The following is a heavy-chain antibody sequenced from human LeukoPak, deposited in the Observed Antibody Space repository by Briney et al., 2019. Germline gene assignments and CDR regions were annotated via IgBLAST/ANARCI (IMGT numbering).Heavy chain of an antibody. V-gene: IGHV3-74*01. CDR2: INDDGSTT. D-gene: IGHD1-26*01. J-gene: IGHJ4*02. Sequence: QSGGSLRLSCAASGFTFSRSWMHWVRQAPGKGLVWVSRINDDGSTTSYADSVKGRFTISRDNTKNSLYLQMNSLRAEDTAVYYCTMIEWERWRGWGQGTLVTVSS. CDR1: GFTFSRSW. CDR3: TMIEWERWRG.